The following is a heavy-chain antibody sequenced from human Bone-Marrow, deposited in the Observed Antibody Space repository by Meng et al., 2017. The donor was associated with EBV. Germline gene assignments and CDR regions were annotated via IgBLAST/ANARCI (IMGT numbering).Heavy chain of an antibody. J-gene: IGHJ4*02. Sequence: TFKESVPPLVNPTQTITLTCTFSGFSLNTTGVGVGWIRQPPGKALEWLALIYWDDDKRYRPSLKSRLTITKDTSKNQVVLTMTNMDPVDTATYYCAHSLSSSCHDYWGQGTLVTVSS. CDR3: AHSLSSSCHDY. V-gene: IGHV2-5*02. CDR2: IYWDDDK. D-gene: IGHD3-22*01. CDR1: GFSLNTTGVG.